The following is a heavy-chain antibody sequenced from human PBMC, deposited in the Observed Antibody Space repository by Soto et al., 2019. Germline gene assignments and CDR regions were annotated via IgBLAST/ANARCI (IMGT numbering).Heavy chain of an antibody. Sequence: EVQLVESGGGLVQPGGSLRLSCAASGFTFSSYSMNWVRQAPGKGLEWVSYISSSSSTIYYADSVKGRFTISRDNAKNSLYLQMNSLRDEDTAVYYCAREGYSHYYYYGMDVWGQGTTVTVPS. V-gene: IGHV3-48*02. D-gene: IGHD4-4*01. CDR3: AREGYSHYYYYGMDV. CDR2: ISSSSSTI. CDR1: GFTFSSYS. J-gene: IGHJ6*02.